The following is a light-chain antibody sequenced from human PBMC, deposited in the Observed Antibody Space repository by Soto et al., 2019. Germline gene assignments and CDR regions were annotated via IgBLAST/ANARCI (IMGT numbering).Light chain of an antibody. CDR2: AGS. Sequence: EIVMTQSPVTLSVSPGERVSLSCRGSQSVDSYLAWHQQKPGQAPRLLIYAGSTRATGIPGRFSGSGSGIEFTLTISSLQSEDFAVYYCQQYKNWPKTFGQGTKVEIK. V-gene: IGKV3-15*01. J-gene: IGKJ1*01. CDR3: QQYKNWPKT. CDR1: QSVDSY.